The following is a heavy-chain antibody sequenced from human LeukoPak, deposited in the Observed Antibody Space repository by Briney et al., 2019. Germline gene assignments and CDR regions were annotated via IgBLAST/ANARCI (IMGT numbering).Heavy chain of an antibody. CDR1: GGSISSYY. J-gene: IGHJ4*02. CDR3: ASMATPSRAFDY. CDR2: IYYRAST. Sequence: SETLSLTCTVSGGSISSYYWSWTRHPPGKGLEWIGYIYYRASTNDNPSFKSRVTISVDTSKSQVSLQLSSVTAADTAVYYCASMATPSRAFDYGGQGTLVTVSS. V-gene: IGHV4-59*01. D-gene: IGHD5-12*01.